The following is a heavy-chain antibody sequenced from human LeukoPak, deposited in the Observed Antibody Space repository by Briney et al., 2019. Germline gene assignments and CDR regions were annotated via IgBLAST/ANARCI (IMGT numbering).Heavy chain of an antibody. D-gene: IGHD2-21*01. CDR2: INPNSGGT. V-gene: IGHV1-2*02. CDR3: ARVAICGGECYFVTDWFDS. Sequence: GASVKVSCKASGYTFTGYYMHWVRQAPGQGLEWMGWINPNSGGTNYAQKFQGRVTMTRDTSISTAYMELSSLRSEDTAVYYCARVAICGGECYFVTDWFDSWGQGTLVTVSS. CDR1: GYTFTGYY. J-gene: IGHJ5*01.